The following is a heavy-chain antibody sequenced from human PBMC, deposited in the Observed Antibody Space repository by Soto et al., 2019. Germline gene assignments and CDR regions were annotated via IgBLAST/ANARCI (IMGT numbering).Heavy chain of an antibody. CDR2: IYYSGST. V-gene: IGHV4-59*12. Sequence: PSQTHRLPNTVAEGNIVSFGWRWIRQPPGRGLEWIGYIYYSGSTNYNPSLKSRVTISVDTSRDQFSLRLSYVTAADTAVYFCARGGFHRGNYYIFDYWGQGALVTVSS. D-gene: IGHD3-22*01. J-gene: IGHJ4*02. CDR3: ARGGFHRGNYYIFDY. CDR1: EGNIVSFG.